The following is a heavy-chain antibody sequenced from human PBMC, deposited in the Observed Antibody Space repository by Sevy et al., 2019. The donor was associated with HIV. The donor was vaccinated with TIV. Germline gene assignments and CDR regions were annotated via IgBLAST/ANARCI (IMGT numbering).Heavy chain of an antibody. D-gene: IGHD3-3*01. CDR2: INHSGST. CDR1: GGSFSGYN. CDR3: ARGVATTTYYDFWSGPGNYFDY. V-gene: IGHV4-34*01. Sequence: SETLSLTCAVYGGSFSGYNWSWIRQPPGKGLEWIGGINHSGSTNYNPSLKSRVTISVDTSKNQFSLKLSSVTAADTAVYYCARGVATTTYYDFWSGPGNYFDYWGQGTLVTVSS. J-gene: IGHJ4*02.